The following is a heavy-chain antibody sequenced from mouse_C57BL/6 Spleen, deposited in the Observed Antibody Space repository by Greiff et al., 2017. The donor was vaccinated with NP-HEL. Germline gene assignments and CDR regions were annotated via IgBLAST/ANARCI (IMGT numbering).Heavy chain of an antibody. D-gene: IGHD2-4*01. Sequence: EVKLVESGGGLVQPKGSLKLSCAASGFSFNTYALNWVRQAPGKGLEWVARIRSKSNNYATYYADSVKDRFTISRDDSESMLYLQMNNLKTEDTAMYYCVRDYDAFDYWGQGTTLTVSS. CDR2: IRSKSNNYAT. V-gene: IGHV10-1*01. CDR3: VRDYDAFDY. CDR1: GFSFNTYA. J-gene: IGHJ2*01.